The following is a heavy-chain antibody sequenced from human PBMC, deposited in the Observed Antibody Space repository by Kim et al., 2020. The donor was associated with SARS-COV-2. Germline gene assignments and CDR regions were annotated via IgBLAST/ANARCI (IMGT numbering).Heavy chain of an antibody. CDR3: ARAHGKLDY. V-gene: IGHV4-34*01. Sequence: SETLSLTCAVYGGSFSGYYWSWIRQPPGKGLEWIGEINHSGSTNYNPSLKSRVTISVDTSKNQFSLKLSSVTAADTAVYYCARAHGKLDYWGQGTLVTVSS. CDR1: GGSFSGYY. J-gene: IGHJ4*02. CDR2: INHSGST.